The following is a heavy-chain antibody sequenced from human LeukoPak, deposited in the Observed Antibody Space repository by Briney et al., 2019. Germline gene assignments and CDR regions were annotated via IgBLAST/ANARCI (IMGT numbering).Heavy chain of an antibody. V-gene: IGHV3-23*01. D-gene: IGHD1-26*01. CDR1: GFTFSSYG. CDR3: AKDVEKYSGSYLEVFDI. J-gene: IGHJ3*02. Sequence: TGGSLRLSCAASGFTFSSYGMSWVRQAPGKGLEWVSAISGSGGSTYYADSVKGRFTISRDNSKNTLYLQMNSLRAEDTAVYYCAKDVEKYSGSYLEVFDIWGQETMVTVSS. CDR2: ISGSGGST.